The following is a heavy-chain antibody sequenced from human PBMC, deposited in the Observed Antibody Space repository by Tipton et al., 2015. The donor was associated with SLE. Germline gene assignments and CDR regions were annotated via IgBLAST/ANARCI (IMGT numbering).Heavy chain of an antibody. CDR1: GGALSGYY. Sequence: TLSLTCAVYGGALSGYYLSWVPPPPGQGPEWIGGINQSGSTNYNPSLKSRVTISGDTSKNQFSLKLSSVTAADTAVYYCAIRRGLYCSSTSCPVGFDPWGQGTLVTVSS. CDR2: INQSGST. J-gene: IGHJ5*02. D-gene: IGHD2-2*01. V-gene: IGHV4-34*01. CDR3: AIRRGLYCSSTSCPVGFDP.